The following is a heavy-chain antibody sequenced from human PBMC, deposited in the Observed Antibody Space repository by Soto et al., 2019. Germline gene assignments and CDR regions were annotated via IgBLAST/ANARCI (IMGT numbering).Heavy chain of an antibody. CDR3: APKTTVVGYYGMDV. D-gene: IGHD4-17*01. Sequence: XDSLKLTWKCSGNSFTSYGISLVRQMPGKGLEWMGRIDPSDSYTNYSPSFQGHVTISADKSISTAYLRWSSLKASDTAMYYCAPKTTVVGYYGMDVWGQGTTVTVSS. V-gene: IGHV5-10-1*01. CDR2: IDPSDSYT. CDR1: GNSFTSYG. J-gene: IGHJ6*02.